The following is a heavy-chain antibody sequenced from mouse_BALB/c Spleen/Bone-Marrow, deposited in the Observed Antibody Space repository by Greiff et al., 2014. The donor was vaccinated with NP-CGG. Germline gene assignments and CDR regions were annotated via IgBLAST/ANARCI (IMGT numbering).Heavy chain of an antibody. Sequence: DVKLVESGAELVKPGASVKLSCTASGFNIKDTYMHWVKQRPEQGLEWIGRIDPANGNTKYDPKFQDKATITADTSSNTAYLQLSSLTSEDTAVYYCANYYYGYYFDYWGQGTTLTVSS. J-gene: IGHJ2*01. CDR2: IDPANGNT. CDR3: ANYYYGYYFDY. D-gene: IGHD1-1*01. CDR1: GFNIKDTY. V-gene: IGHV14-3*02.